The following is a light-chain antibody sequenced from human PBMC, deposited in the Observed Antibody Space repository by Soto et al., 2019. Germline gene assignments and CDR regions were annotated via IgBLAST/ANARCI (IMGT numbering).Light chain of an antibody. CDR2: EAS. Sequence: DIQMTQSPSTLSASVGDRVTITCRASQSISSWLAWYQQKPGTAPKLLIYEASSSQIGVPPRFSGSGFGTEFTLTISNLQPDDFATYYCQHYKESSTFGQGTRLEIK. CDR3: QHYKESST. CDR1: QSISSW. J-gene: IGKJ1*01. V-gene: IGKV1-5*03.